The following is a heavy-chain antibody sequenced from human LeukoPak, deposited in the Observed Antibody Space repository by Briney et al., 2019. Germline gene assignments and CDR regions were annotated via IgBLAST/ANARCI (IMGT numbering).Heavy chain of an antibody. V-gene: IGHV3-74*01. CDR2: IRNDGSDA. J-gene: IGHJ4*02. Sequence: GGTLRLSCAASGFTFSETWMHWVRQVPGKGLVWVSRIRNDGSDARYAESVKGRFTISRDNAKNTLYLQMNSLRDEDTAVYYCLRGDRRDYWGQGTLVTVSS. CDR1: GFTFSETW. CDR3: LRGDRRDY.